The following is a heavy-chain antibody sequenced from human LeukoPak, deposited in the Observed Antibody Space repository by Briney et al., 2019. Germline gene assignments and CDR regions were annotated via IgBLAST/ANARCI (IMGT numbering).Heavy chain of an antibody. CDR1: GFTFSSYR. V-gene: IGHV3-48*02. D-gene: IGHD3-3*01. CDR2: ISSSSSTI. Sequence: GGSLRLSCAASGFTFSSYRMNWVRQAPVKGLEWVSYISSSSSTIYYADSVKGRFTISRDNAKNSLYLQMNSLRDEDTAVYYCARGPWPLEWLLNWFDPWGQGTLVTVSS. CDR3: ARGPWPLEWLLNWFDP. J-gene: IGHJ5*02.